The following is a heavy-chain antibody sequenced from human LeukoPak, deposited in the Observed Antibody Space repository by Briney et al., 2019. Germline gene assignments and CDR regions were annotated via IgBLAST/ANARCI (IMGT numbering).Heavy chain of an antibody. D-gene: IGHD2-15*01. Sequence: PGRSLRLSFAASGFTFSSYGMHWVRQAPGKGLEWGAAIWYDGSKKEYADSVKGRFTISRDSSKNTLYLHLYSLRAQDTAVYYCATGEEGSEWWYLQHWGQGTLVTVSS. CDR2: IWYDGSKK. CDR1: GFTFSSYG. J-gene: IGHJ1*01. CDR3: ATGEEGSEWWYLQH. V-gene: IGHV3-33*01.